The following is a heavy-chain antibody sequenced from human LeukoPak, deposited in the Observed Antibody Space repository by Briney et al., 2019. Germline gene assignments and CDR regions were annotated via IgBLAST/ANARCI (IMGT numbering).Heavy chain of an antibody. CDR1: GFTVSDKY. Sequence: SGGSLRLSCAASGFTVSDKYMSWVRQAPGKGLEWVSILYSDGSTYYADSVEGRFTISRDNSKNTLFFLMNSLRVEDTAVYYCAKSERLTMIGGWAPTFDSWGQGTLVTVSS. CDR3: AKSERLTMIGGWAPTFDS. CDR2: LYSDGST. D-gene: IGHD3-22*01. J-gene: IGHJ4*02. V-gene: IGHV3-66*01.